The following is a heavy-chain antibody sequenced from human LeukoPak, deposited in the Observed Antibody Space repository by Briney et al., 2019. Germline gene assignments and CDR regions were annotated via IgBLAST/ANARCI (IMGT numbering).Heavy chain of an antibody. CDR1: VGPFSGYY. Sequence: SETLSLTCAVYVGPFSGYYWSWIRQPPGKGLEWIGEINHSGSTNYNPSLKSRVTISVDASKNQFSLKLSPVTAADTAVYFCAREVCTGGHCSDAFDIWGQGTMVTVSS. J-gene: IGHJ3*02. V-gene: IGHV4-34*01. CDR2: INHSGST. D-gene: IGHD2-8*02. CDR3: AREVCTGGHCSDAFDI.